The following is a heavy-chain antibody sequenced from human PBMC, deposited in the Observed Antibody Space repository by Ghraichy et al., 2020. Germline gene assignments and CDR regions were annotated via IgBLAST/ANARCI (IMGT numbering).Heavy chain of an antibody. CDR1: GFTFSSYE. J-gene: IGHJ4*02. D-gene: IGHD1-26*01. V-gene: IGHV3-48*03. Sequence: GGSLRLSCAASGFTFSSYEMNWVRQAPGKGLEWVSYISSSGSTIYYADSVKGRFTISRDNAKNSLYLQMNSLRAEDTAVYYCARGGAWVWFYFFDYWGQGTLVTVSS. CDR2: ISSSGSTI. CDR3: ARGGAWVWFYFFDY.